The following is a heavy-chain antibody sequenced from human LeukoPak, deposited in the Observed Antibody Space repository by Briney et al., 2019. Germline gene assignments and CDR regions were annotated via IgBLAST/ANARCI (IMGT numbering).Heavy chain of an antibody. Sequence: SETLSLTCSVSGDSITGYSWSWIRQTPGKGLEWIGYIYYNRDTHYNPSLNSRLSMSVDTPNKQFSLNLRSVTAADTAVYYCVRGPYGASISNWFDPWGQGLLVTVSS. D-gene: IGHD4/OR15-4a*01. CDR3: VRGPYGASISNWFDP. CDR2: IYYNRDT. V-gene: IGHV4-59*01. J-gene: IGHJ5*02. CDR1: GDSITGYS.